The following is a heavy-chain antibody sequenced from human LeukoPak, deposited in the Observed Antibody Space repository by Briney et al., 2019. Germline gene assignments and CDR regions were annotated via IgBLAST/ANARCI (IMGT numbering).Heavy chain of an antibody. J-gene: IGHJ5*01. CDR2: IIPILGIA. V-gene: IGHV1-69*04. CDR1: GGTFSSYA. Sequence: ASVKVSCKASGGTFSSYAISWVRQAPGQGLEWMGRIIPILGIANYAQKFQGRVTITADKSTSTAYMELSSLRSEDTAVYYCARGGWSSGWYDDSWGQGTLVTVSS. D-gene: IGHD6-19*01. CDR3: ARGGWSSGWYDDS.